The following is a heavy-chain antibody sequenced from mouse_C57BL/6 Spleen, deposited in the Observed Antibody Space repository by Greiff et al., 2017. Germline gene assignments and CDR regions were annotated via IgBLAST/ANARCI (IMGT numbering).Heavy chain of an antibody. D-gene: IGHD1-1*01. CDR2: IDPNSGGT. CDR3: ARSRGTVVEGYYFDY. V-gene: IGHV1-72*01. CDR1: GYTFTSYW. Sequence: QVQLQQPGAELVKPGASVKLSCKASGYTFTSYWMHWVKQRPVRGLEWIGRIDPNSGGTKYNEKFKSKATLTVDKPSSTADMQLSSLTSEDSAVYYCARSRGTVVEGYYFDYWGQGTTLTVSS. J-gene: IGHJ2*01.